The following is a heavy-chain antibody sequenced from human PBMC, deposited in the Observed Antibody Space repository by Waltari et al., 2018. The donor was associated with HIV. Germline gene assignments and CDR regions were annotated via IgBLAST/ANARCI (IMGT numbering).Heavy chain of an antibody. V-gene: IGHV3-9*01. Sequence: EVQLVESGGGLVQPGRSLRLSCAASGFTFDDYAMHWVRQAPGKGLEWVSGISWNSGSIGYADSVKGRFTISRDNAKNSLYLQMNSLRAEDTALYYCAKDRDYYGSGWYDYWGQGTLVTVSS. J-gene: IGHJ4*02. CDR1: GFTFDDYA. D-gene: IGHD3-10*01. CDR3: AKDRDYYGSGWYDY. CDR2: ISWNSGSI.